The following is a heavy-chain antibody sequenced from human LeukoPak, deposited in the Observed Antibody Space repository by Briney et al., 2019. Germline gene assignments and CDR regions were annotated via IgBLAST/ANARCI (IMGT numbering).Heavy chain of an antibody. D-gene: IGHD3-9*01. CDR1: GFTFSSYS. J-gene: IGHJ6*02. Sequence: GGSLRLSCAASGFTFSSYSMNWVRQAPGKGLEWVSYISSSSSTIYYADSVKGRFTISRDNAKNSLYLQMNSLRAEDTAVYYCARGHSCSFDWLPNRYGMDVWGQGTTVTVSS. CDR2: ISSSSSTI. V-gene: IGHV3-48*04. CDR3: ARGHSCSFDWLPNRYGMDV.